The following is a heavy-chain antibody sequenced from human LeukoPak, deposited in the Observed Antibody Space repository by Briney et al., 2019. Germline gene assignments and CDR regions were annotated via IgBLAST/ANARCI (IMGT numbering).Heavy chain of an antibody. J-gene: IGHJ4*02. Sequence: RTGGSLRLSCAASGFTFSSYSMNWVRQAPGKGLEWVSSISSSSSYIYYADSVKGRFTISRDNAKNSLYLQMNSLRAEDTAVYYCASGYYDSNGYYYFDYWGQGTLVTVSS. CDR3: ASGYYDSNGYYYFDY. CDR1: GFTFSSYS. CDR2: ISSSSSYI. D-gene: IGHD3-22*01. V-gene: IGHV3-21*01.